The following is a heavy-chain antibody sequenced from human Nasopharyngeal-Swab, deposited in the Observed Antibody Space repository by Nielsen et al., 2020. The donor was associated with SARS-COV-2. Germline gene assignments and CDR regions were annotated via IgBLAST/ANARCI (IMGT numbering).Heavy chain of an antibody. CDR2: IKEDGSEE. CDR3: AKDRDYGDYATYYYYGMDV. V-gene: IGHV3-7*03. CDR1: GFTFSRFW. Sequence: GESLKISCAASGFTFSRFWMTWVRQAPGKGLEWVAHIKEDGSEEYYVDSVKGRFTISRDNAKNSLYLQMNSLRAEDTALYYCAKDRDYGDYATYYYYGMDVWGQGTTVTVSS. J-gene: IGHJ6*02. D-gene: IGHD4-17*01.